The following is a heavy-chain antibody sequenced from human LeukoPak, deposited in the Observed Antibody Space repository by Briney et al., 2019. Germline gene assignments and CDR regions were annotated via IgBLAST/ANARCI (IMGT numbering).Heavy chain of an antibody. D-gene: IGHD6-19*01. V-gene: IGHV3-66*02. CDR3: AREVAGTRSRPFDP. J-gene: IGHJ5*02. CDR2: IYSGGST. CDR1: GFTVSSNY. Sequence: SGGSLRLSCAASGFTVSSNYMSWVRQAPGKGLEWVSVIYSGGSTYYADSVKGRFTISRDNSKNTLYLQMNSLRAEDTAVYYCAREVAGTRSRPFDPWGQGTLVTVS.